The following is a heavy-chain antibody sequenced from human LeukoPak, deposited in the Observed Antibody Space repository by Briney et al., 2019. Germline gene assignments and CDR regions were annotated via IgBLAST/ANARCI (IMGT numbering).Heavy chain of an antibody. D-gene: IGHD5-18*01. CDR3: ARTPGFRQYNWFDP. V-gene: IGHV4-34*01. Sequence: PSETLSLTCAAYGGSFSGYYWSWIRQPPGKGLEWIGEINHSGSTNYNPSLKSRVTISVDTSKNQFSLKLSSVTAADTAVYYCARTPGFRQYNWFDPWGQGTLVTVSS. CDR1: GGSFSGYY. CDR2: INHSGST. J-gene: IGHJ5*02.